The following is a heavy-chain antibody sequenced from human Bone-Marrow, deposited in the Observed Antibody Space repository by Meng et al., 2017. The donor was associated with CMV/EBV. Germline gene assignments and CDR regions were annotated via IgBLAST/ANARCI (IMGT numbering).Heavy chain of an antibody. Sequence: GGSLRLSCAVSGFTFRNYWMHWVRQAPGKGLVWVSRVNEDGSTTIYADSVKGRFTISRDNSKNTLYLQMNSLRAEDTAVYYCAREDQLLYWGNWFDPWGQGTLVTVSS. J-gene: IGHJ5*02. D-gene: IGHD2-2*02. CDR3: AREDQLLYWGNWFDP. CDR1: GFTFRNYW. CDR2: VNEDGSTT. V-gene: IGHV3-74*01.